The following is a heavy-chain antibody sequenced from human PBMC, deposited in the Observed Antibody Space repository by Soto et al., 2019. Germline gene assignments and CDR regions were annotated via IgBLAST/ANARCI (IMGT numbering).Heavy chain of an antibody. J-gene: IGHJ4*02. CDR1: GFTFSDFG. Sequence: GGSLRLSCAASGFTFSDFGMNWVRQAPGKGLEWVASISSTTSHIYYADSGKGRFTISRDNSKNTLYLQMNSLRAEDTAVYYCAREIGSGWYFSGFDYWGQGTLVTVSS. V-gene: IGHV3-21*01. CDR3: AREIGSGWYFSGFDY. CDR2: ISSTTSHI. D-gene: IGHD6-19*01.